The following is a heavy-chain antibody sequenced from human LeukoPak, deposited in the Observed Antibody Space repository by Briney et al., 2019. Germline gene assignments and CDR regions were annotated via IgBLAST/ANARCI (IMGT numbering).Heavy chain of an antibody. Sequence: ASVKDSSKPSGYTLTSYDINWVRQATGQGREWMGWMNANSGNTDYAQKLQGGVTMTLNTTISTDYMELSSLRSEDTAVYYCASGRRNGGPRGYYYMHVWGKGTTVTVSS. CDR2: MNANSGNT. CDR3: ASGRRNGGPRGYYYMHV. CDR1: GYTLTSYD. D-gene: IGHD4-23*01. J-gene: IGHJ6*03. V-gene: IGHV1-8*01.